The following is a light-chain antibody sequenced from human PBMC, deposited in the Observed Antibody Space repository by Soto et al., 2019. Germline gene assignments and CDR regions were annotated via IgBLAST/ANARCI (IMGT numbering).Light chain of an antibody. Sequence: EIVLTQSPGTLSLSPGERATLACRASQSVSSSYLAWYQQKPGQAPRLLIYGASSKATGISDRFSGSGSGTDFTLTISRLVPDDFAVYYCQQYGSSPRFTFGPGTKVYIK. CDR2: GAS. CDR1: QSVSSSY. CDR3: QQYGSSPRFT. V-gene: IGKV3-20*01. J-gene: IGKJ3*01.